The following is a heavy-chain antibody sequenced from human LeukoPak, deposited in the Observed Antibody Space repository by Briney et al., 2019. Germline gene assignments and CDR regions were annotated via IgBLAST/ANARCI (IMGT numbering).Heavy chain of an antibody. J-gene: IGHJ4*02. CDR1: GGSISSSIYY. CDR2: IYYRGSN. D-gene: IGHD1-26*01. V-gene: IGHV4-39*01. Sequence: PSETLSLTCTVSGGSISSSIYYWGWIRQPPGKGLVWIGSIYYRGSNYLNPSLKSRVTILVDPSKTQFILKLSYVTAADTAVYYCARKGATVDYWGQGTLVTVSS. CDR3: ARKGATVDY.